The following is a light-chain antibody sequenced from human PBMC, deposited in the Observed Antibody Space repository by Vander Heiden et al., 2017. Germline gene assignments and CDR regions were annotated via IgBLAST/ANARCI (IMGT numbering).Light chain of an antibody. V-gene: IGLV1-40*01. CDR2: GNS. CDR3: QSYDSSLSVYVV. J-gene: IGLJ2*01. Sequence: QSVLKQPPSVSGAPGQRVTISCTVRSSNIGAGYDVHWYQHVPGTAPKLLSYGNSNRPSGVPDRFSGSKSGTSDSLAITGLQADDEADYYCQSYDSSLSVYVVFGGGTKLTVL. CDR1: SSNIGAGYD.